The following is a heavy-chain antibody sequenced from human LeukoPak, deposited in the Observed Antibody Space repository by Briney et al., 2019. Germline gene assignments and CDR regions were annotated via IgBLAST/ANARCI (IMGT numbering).Heavy chain of an antibody. CDR1: GFTFSSYW. Sequence: GGSLRLSCAASGFTFSSYWMNWARQAPGKGLEWVASINHNGNVNYYVDSVKGRFTISRDNAKNSLYLQMSNLRAEDTAVYFCARGGGLDVWGQGATVTVSS. CDR3: ARGGGLDV. V-gene: IGHV3-7*03. J-gene: IGHJ6*02. D-gene: IGHD3-16*01. CDR2: INHNGNVN.